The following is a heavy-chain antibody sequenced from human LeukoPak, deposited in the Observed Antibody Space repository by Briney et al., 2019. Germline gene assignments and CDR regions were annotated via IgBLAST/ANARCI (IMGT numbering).Heavy chain of an antibody. J-gene: IGHJ4*02. CDR2: IKYDASST. V-gene: IGHV3-74*01. CDR3: ARGATYAYYQDY. CDR1: GFTFSSHW. D-gene: IGHD1-26*01. Sequence: GGSLRLSCADSGFTFSSHWMHWVRHAPGKGLVWVSRIKYDASSTSYADSVKGRFTISRDNAKNTLYLQMNSLRAEDTAVYYCARGATYAYYQDYWGQGTLVTVSS.